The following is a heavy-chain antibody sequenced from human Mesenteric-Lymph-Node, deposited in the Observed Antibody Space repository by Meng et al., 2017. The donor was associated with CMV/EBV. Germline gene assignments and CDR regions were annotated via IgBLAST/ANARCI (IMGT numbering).Heavy chain of an antibody. CDR1: GGSFSDYY. Sequence: SETLSLTCAVYGGSFSDYYWNWIRQPPGKGLEWIGYIYNTVNTNVNPSLKSRVTIAIDTSNNQFSLKLRSVTAADTAVYYCARDLGVVAGYYYYAMDVWGQGTTVTVSS. V-gene: IGHV4-59*01. J-gene: IGHJ6*02. CDR3: ARDLGVVAGYYYYAMDV. CDR2: IYNTVNT. D-gene: IGHD2-15*01.